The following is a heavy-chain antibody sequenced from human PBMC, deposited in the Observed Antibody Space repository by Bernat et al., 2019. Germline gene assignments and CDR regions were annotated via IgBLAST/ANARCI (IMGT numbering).Heavy chain of an antibody. CDR1: GGTFSSYV. D-gene: IGHD6-25*01. CDR3: ASISEVAFIAAAGTCYYGLDV. V-gene: IGHV1-69*06. J-gene: IGHJ6*02. Sequence: QVQLVQSGAEVKKPGSSVKVSCKASGGTFSSYVISWVRQAPGQGLEWIGGIIPISGKANYAQKFQGRVTITADKSTSTAYMDLSSLRFEDTAVYYCASISEVAFIAAAGTCYYGLDVWGQGTTVTVSS. CDR2: IIPISGKA.